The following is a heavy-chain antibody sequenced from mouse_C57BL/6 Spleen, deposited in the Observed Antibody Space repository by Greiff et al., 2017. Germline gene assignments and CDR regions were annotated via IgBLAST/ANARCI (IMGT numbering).Heavy chain of an antibody. D-gene: IGHD2-5*01. V-gene: IGHV1-50*01. CDR3: ARRSNYDY. Sequence: QVQLQQPGAELVKPGASVKLSCKASGYNFTSYWMQWVKQRPGQGLEWIGEIDPSDSYTKYNQKFKGKATFTVDTSSRTAYMQLSSLTSEDSAVYYCARRSNYDYWGQGTTLTVSS. CDR2: IDPSDSYT. CDR1: GYNFTSYW. J-gene: IGHJ2*01.